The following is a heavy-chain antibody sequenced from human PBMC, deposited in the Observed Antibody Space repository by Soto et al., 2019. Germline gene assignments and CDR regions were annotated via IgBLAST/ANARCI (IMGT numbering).Heavy chain of an antibody. J-gene: IGHJ4*02. Sequence: SETLSLTCAVYGGSFSGYYWSWIRQPPGKGLEWIGEINHSGSTNYNPSLKSRVTISVDTSKNQFSLKLSSVTAAYMAVYYCATRHLDDPYRGPGGYWGQGTLVTVSS. CDR1: GGSFSGYY. CDR2: INHSGST. V-gene: IGHV4-34*01. CDR3: ATRHLDDPYRGPGGY. D-gene: IGHD2-21*01.